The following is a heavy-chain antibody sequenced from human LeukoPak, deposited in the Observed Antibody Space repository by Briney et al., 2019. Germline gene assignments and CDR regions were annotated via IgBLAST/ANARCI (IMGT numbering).Heavy chain of an antibody. D-gene: IGHD4-17*01. CDR1: GFTFSSYA. J-gene: IGHJ3*02. Sequence: GGSLRLSCAASGFTFSSYAMSWVRQAPGKGLEWVSAISGSGTQYAASVQGRFTIFRDNSRNTLYLQMNSLRAEDTAVYYCAKDPNGDYIGAFDIWGQGTMVTVSS. CDR3: AKDPNGDYIGAFDI. V-gene: IGHV3-23*01. CDR2: ISGSGT.